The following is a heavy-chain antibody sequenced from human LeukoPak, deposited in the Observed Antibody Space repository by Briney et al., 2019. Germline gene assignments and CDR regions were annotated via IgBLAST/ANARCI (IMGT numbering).Heavy chain of an antibody. CDR3: ARVRVAAAGTRTHWFDP. Sequence: PSETLSLTCTVSGVSISSYYWSWIRQPPGKGLEWIGYIYYSGSTNYNPSLKSRVTISVDTSKNQFSLKLSSVTAADTAVYYCARVRVAAAGTRTHWFDPWGQGTLVTVSS. J-gene: IGHJ5*02. D-gene: IGHD6-13*01. V-gene: IGHV4-59*01. CDR2: IYYSGST. CDR1: GVSISSYY.